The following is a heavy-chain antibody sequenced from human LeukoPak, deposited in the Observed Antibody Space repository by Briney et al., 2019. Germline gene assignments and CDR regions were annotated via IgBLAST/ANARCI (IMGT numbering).Heavy chain of an antibody. CDR1: GGSMSSYY. D-gene: IGHD4-17*01. J-gene: IGHJ6*04. CDR3: AGLKVDDYGDQLYYYGMDV. Sequence: PSETLSLTCTVSGGSMSSYYWSWLRQPPGKGLEWIGYIYNSGSTNYNPSLKSRVTISVDTSKNQFSLKLSSVTAADTAVYYCAGLKVDDYGDQLYYYGMDVWGKGTTVTVSS. V-gene: IGHV4-59*01. CDR2: IYNSGST.